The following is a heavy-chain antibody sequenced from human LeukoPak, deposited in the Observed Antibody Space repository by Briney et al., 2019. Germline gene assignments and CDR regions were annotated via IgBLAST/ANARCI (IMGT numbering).Heavy chain of an antibody. CDR3: ARSYDFWSGPFDY. Sequence: GGSLRLSCAASGFTFSSYAMHWVRQAPGKGLEWVAVISYDGSNKYYADSVKGRFTISRDNSKNTLYLQMNSLRAEDTAVYYCARSYDFWSGPFDYWGQGTLVTVSS. D-gene: IGHD3-3*01. CDR1: GFTFSSYA. V-gene: IGHV3-30-3*01. CDR2: ISYDGSNK. J-gene: IGHJ4*02.